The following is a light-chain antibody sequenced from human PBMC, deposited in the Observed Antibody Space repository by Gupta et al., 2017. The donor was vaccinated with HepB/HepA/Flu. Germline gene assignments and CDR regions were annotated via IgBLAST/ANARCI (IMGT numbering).Light chain of an antibody. J-gene: IGLJ2*01. CDR2: RNN. Sequence: QSVLSLPPSASGTPGQRVTFSCSGSSSSFGGNYVYWYQQLPGTAPKLLIYRNNQRPSGVPDRFSGSKSGTSASLAISGLRSEDEADYYCAAWDDSLSAVVFGGGTKLTV. CDR3: AAWDDSLSAVV. V-gene: IGLV1-47*01. CDR1: SSSFGGNY.